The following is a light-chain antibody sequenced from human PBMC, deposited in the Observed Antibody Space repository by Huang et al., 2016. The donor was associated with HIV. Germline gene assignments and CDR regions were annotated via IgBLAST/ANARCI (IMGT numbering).Light chain of an antibody. J-gene: IGKJ2*01. CDR1: QSVSDSY. Sequence: EIVLTQSPGTLSLSPGERATLFCRASQSVSDSYLAWYQQKPGQAPRLLIYGASSRATGIPDRFSGSGSGTDFTLTITRLDPEDFAVYYCQQYGGSPYTFGQGTKLEIK. CDR3: QQYGGSPYT. CDR2: GAS. V-gene: IGKV3-20*01.